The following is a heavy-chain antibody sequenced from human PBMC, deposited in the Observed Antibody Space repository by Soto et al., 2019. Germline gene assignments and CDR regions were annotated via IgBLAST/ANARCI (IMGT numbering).Heavy chain of an antibody. CDR1: GYTFTSYD. D-gene: IGHD6-19*01. CDR3: ARGPGSSDWRDYYSYLMGV. V-gene: IGHV1-8*01. J-gene: IGHJ6*02. Sequence: QVQLVQSGAEVKKPGASVKVSCKASGYTFTSYDINWVRQATGQGREWMGWMNANSGYTGDAQKLQGRVTMTRSNAMSPACKVLGSVRSEDTAAYYCARGPGSSDWRDYYSYLMGVWGRGPTVSASS. CDR2: MNANSGYT.